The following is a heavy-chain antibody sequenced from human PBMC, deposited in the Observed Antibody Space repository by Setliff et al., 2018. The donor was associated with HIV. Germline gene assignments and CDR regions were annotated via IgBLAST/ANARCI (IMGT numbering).Heavy chain of an antibody. Sequence: SETLSLTCTVSGGSISNSDFYWGWIRQSPGKGLEWIGTMFRTGTSYYNPSLTSRVTISQDTSKNQFSLELTSVTAADTAVYYCATVDGTRYLDYWGQGKLVTVSS. D-gene: IGHD1-1*01. V-gene: IGHV4-39*07. J-gene: IGHJ4*02. CDR3: ATVDGTRYLDY. CDR2: MFRTGTS. CDR1: GGSISNSDFY.